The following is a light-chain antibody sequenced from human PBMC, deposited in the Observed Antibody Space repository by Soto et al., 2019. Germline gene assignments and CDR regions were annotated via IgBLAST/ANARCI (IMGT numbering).Light chain of an antibody. CDR2: GAS. J-gene: IGKJ1*01. CDR3: QQYGSSPRS. CDR1: QSVSSTY. Sequence: EIVLTQSPGTLSLSPGERATLSCRASQSVSSTYLAWYQHKLGQAPRLLIYGASSKASGIPDRFSGSGSGTEFTLTISRLEPEDFAVYYCQQYGSSPRSFGQGTKV. V-gene: IGKV3-20*01.